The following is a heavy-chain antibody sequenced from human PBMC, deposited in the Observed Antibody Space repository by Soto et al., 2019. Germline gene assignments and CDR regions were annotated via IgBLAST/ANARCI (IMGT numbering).Heavy chain of an antibody. CDR2: IYYSGST. CDR1: GGSVSSGSYY. Sequence: SETLSLTCTVSGGSVSSGSYYWSWIRQPPGKGLEWIGYIYYSGSTNYNPSLKSRVTISVDTSKNQFSLKLSSVTAADTAVYYCARVATIMLWFDPWGQGTLVTVSS. V-gene: IGHV4-61*01. CDR3: ARVATIMLWFDP. J-gene: IGHJ5*02. D-gene: IGHD5-12*01.